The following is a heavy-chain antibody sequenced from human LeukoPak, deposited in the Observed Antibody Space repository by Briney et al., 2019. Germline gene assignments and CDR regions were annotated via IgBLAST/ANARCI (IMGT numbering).Heavy chain of an antibody. CDR1: GFTFSSYW. CDR2: IKQDGSEK. J-gene: IGHJ4*02. Sequence: PGGSLRLSCAASGFTFSSYWMSWVRQAPGKGLEWVANIKQDGSEKYYVDSVKGRFTISRDNAKNSLYLQMNSLRAEDTAVYYCARVASGGRTLPFDDWGQGTLVTVSS. CDR3: ARVASGGRTLPFDD. D-gene: IGHD2-15*01. V-gene: IGHV3-7*01.